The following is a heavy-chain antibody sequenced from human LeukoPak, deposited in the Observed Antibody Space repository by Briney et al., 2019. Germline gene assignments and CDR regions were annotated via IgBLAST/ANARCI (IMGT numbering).Heavy chain of an antibody. D-gene: IGHD3-10*01. CDR2: IYYSGST. CDR1: GGSISSSSYY. CDR3: ATHPVLLWFGDRRMANDY. V-gene: IGHV4-39*07. J-gene: IGHJ4*02. Sequence: SETLSLTCTVSGGSISSSSYYWGWIRQPPGKGLEWIGSIYYSGSTYYNPSLKSRVTISVDTSKNQFSLKLSSVTAADTAVYYCATHPVLLWFGDRRMANDYWGQGTVVTVSS.